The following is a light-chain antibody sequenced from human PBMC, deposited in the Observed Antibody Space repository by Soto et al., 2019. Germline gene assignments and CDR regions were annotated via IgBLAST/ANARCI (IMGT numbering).Light chain of an antibody. CDR2: DVS. CDR3: SSYTSSSTPV. V-gene: IGLV2-14*01. CDR1: SSDVGGYNY. Sequence: QSVLTQPASVSGSPGQSITISCTGTSSDVGGYNYVSWYQQHPGKAPKLMIYDVSNRPSGVSNRFSGSKSGNTASLTISGRQAEDEADYYCSSYTSSSTPVFGGWTKLTVL. J-gene: IGLJ2*01.